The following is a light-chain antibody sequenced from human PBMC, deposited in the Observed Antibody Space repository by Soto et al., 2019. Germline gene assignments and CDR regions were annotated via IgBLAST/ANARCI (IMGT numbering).Light chain of an antibody. Sequence: EMVLTQSPGTLSLSPGERATLSCRASQSVSTSYLAWYQQKPGQAPRLLIYDASSRATGIPDRFRGSGSGTDFTLTISRLEPEDFAVYYCQQYGSSYTFGQGTKLEIK. J-gene: IGKJ2*01. V-gene: IGKV3-20*01. CDR2: DAS. CDR3: QQYGSSYT. CDR1: QSVSTSY.